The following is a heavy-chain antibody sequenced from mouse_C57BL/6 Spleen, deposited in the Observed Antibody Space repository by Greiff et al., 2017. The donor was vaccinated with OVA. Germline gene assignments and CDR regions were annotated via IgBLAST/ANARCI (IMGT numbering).Heavy chain of an antibody. D-gene: IGHD2-14*01. J-gene: IGHJ4*01. Sequence: EVQLVESGGGLVKPGGSLKLSCAASGFTFSDYGMHWVRQAPEKGLEWVAYISRGSSNIYYADTVKSRFTISRDNAKNTLFQQMTSLRAEDTAMYYCAREGTGDARDYWGQGTSVTVSS. CDR1: GFTFSDYG. CDR3: AREGTGDARDY. CDR2: ISRGSSNI. V-gene: IGHV5-17*01.